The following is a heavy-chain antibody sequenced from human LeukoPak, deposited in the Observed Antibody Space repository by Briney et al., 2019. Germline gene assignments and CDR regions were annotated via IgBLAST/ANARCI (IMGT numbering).Heavy chain of an antibody. CDR1: GFTFSSYW. D-gene: IGHD3-3*01. Sequence: GGSLRLSCAASGFTFSSYWMSWVRQAPGKGLEWVANIKQDGSEKYYVDSVKGRFTISRDNAKNSLYLQMNSLRAEDTAVYYCARDGKRVTTQFYYYGIDLWGQGTTVTVSS. V-gene: IGHV3-7*03. CDR2: IKQDGSEK. CDR3: ARDGKRVTTQFYYYGIDL. J-gene: IGHJ6*02.